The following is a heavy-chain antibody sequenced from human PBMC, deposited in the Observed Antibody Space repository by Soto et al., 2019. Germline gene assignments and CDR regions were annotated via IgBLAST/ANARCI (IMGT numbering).Heavy chain of an antibody. V-gene: IGHV3-15*01. Sequence: GGSLRLSCAASGFTFSNAWMSWVRQAPGKGLEWVGRIKSKTDGGTTDYAAPVKGRFTISRDDSKNTLYLQMNSLKTEDTAVYYCTTDLGRYYDFWSGYYPDIWGQGTMVTVSS. J-gene: IGHJ3*02. CDR1: GFTFSNAW. CDR3: TTDLGRYYDFWSGYYPDI. D-gene: IGHD3-3*01. CDR2: IKSKTDGGTT.